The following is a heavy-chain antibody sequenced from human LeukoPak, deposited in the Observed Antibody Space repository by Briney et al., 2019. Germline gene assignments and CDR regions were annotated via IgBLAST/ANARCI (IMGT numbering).Heavy chain of an antibody. CDR3: ARHIGYCTNGVCFGAFDI. V-gene: IGHV4-39*01. Sequence: PSETLSLTCTVSGGSISSSSYYWGWIRQPPGKGLEWIGSIYYSGSTYYNPPLKSRATISVDTSKNQFSLKLSSVTAADTAVYYCARHIGYCTNGVCFGAFDIWGQGTMVTVSS. CDR1: GGSISSSSYY. CDR2: IYYSGST. D-gene: IGHD2-8*01. J-gene: IGHJ3*02.